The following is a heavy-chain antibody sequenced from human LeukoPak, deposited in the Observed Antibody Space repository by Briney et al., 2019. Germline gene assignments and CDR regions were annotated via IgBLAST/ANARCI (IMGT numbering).Heavy chain of an antibody. CDR1: GFTFSTYW. CDR2: ISGSGEST. CDR3: AKDDDGHNSGDFDY. D-gene: IGHD5-24*01. J-gene: IGHJ4*02. V-gene: IGHV3-23*01. Sequence: GGSLRLSCAASGFTFSTYWMHWARQAPGKGLEWVSGISGSGESTSYGASVKGRFTISRDNSKSTVYLQMNSLRVEDTAVYYCAKDDDGHNSGDFDYWGQGTLVTVSS.